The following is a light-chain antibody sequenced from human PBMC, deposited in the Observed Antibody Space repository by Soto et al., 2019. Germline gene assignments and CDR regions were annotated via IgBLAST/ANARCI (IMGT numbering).Light chain of an antibody. Sequence: AIRMTQSPSSFSASTGDRVTITCRASQGISSHLAWYQVKPGKAPRLLIYSASYVESGVPSRLSGSGSGTGCTLTISSLQSEYVAVYYFQQYLSYPLTFGGGTKVEIK. CDR2: SAS. J-gene: IGKJ4*01. CDR1: QGISSH. CDR3: QQYLSYPLT. V-gene: IGKV1-8*01.